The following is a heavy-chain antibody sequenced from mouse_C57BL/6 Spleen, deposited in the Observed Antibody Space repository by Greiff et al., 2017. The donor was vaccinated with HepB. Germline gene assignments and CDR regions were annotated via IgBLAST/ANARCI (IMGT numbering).Heavy chain of an antibody. CDR3: ARADYYGSSYALSFAY. D-gene: IGHD1-1*01. CDR1: GFTFSDYY. CDR2: INYDGSST. V-gene: IGHV5-16*01. J-gene: IGHJ3*01. Sequence: EVMLVESEGGLVQPGSSMKLSCTASGFTFSDYYMAWVRQVPEKGLDWVANINYDGSSTYYLDSLKSRFIISRDNAKNILYLQMSSLKSEDTATYYGARADYYGSSYALSFAYWGQGTLVTVSA.